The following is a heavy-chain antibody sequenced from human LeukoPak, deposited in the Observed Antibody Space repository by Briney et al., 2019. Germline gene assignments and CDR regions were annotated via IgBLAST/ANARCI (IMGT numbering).Heavy chain of an antibody. V-gene: IGHV3-66*01. CDR2: IYSGGST. CDR1: EFSVGSNY. D-gene: IGHD2-21*02. J-gene: IGHJ4*02. CDR3: AKGMGAYCDGDCSSRIFDY. Sequence: PGGSLRLSCAASEFSVGSNYMTWVRQAPGKGLEWVSLIYSGGSTYYADSVKGRFTISRDNSKNTLYLQMNSLRAEDTAIFYCAKGMGAYCDGDCSSRIFDYWGQGTLVTVSS.